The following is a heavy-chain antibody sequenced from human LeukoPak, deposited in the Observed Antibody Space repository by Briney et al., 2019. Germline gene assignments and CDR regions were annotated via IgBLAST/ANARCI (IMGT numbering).Heavy chain of an antibody. CDR1: GGSISSSSYS. CDR3: ARAVAVEYDP. CDR2: IYYSGST. J-gene: IGHJ5*02. Sequence: PSETLSLTCTVSGGSISSSSYSWGWIRQPPGKGLEWIGSIYYSGSTYYNPSLKSRVTISVDTSKNQFSLKLSSVTAADTAVYYCARAVAVEYDPWGQGTLVTVSS. D-gene: IGHD6-19*01. V-gene: IGHV4-39*01.